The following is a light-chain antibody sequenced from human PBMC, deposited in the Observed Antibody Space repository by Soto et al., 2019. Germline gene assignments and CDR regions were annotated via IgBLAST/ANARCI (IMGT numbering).Light chain of an antibody. CDR2: GAS. V-gene: IGKV3-15*01. J-gene: IGKJ1*01. CDR1: QSVSSN. Sequence: EMVMTQSSGTLSLSPGERATLSCRASQSVSSNLAWYQQKTGQAPRLLIFGASTRATGIPARFSGSGSGTEFTLTISSLQSEDFAVYYCQQYNNWPWTFGQGTKVDIK. CDR3: QQYNNWPWT.